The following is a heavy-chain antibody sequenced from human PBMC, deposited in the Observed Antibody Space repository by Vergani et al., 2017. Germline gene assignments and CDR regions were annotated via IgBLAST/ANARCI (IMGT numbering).Heavy chain of an antibody. V-gene: IGHV3-23*04. CDR3: AKYMVRGVITSPFDY. CDR2: ISGSGGST. Sequence: VQLVESGGGLVKPGGSLRLSCAASGFTFSDCSMSWVRQAPGKGLEWVSAISGSGGSTYYADSVKGRFTISRDNSKNTLYLQMNSLRAEDTAVYYCAKYMVRGVITSPFDYWGQGTLVTVSS. D-gene: IGHD3-10*01. J-gene: IGHJ4*02. CDR1: GFTFSDCS.